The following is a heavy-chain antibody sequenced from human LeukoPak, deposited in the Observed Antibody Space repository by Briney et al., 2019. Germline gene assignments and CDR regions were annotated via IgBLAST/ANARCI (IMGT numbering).Heavy chain of an antibody. D-gene: IGHD6-6*01. J-gene: IGHJ6*03. V-gene: IGHV4-34*01. CDR3: ARKQIAARPYYYYYMDV. CDR1: GGSFSGYY. CDR2: INHSGST. Sequence: SETLSLTCAVYGGSFSGYYWSWIRQPPGKGLEWIGEINHSGSTNYNPSLKSRVTISVDTSKNQFSLKLSSVTAADTAVYYCARKQIAARPYYYYYMDVWGKGTTVTVSS.